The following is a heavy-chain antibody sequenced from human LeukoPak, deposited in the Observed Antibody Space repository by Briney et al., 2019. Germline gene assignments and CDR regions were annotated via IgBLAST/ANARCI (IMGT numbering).Heavy chain of an antibody. J-gene: IGHJ4*02. CDR3: ARLAGYYDFWSGYYRAHYFDY. CDR1: GGSISSYY. Sequence: SETLSLTCTVSGGSISSYYWSWIRQPPGKGLEWIGYIYYSGSTNYNPSLKSRVTISVDTSKNQFSLKLSSVTAADTAVYYCARLAGYYDFWSGYYRAHYFDYWGQGTLVTVSS. V-gene: IGHV4-59*08. CDR2: IYYSGST. D-gene: IGHD3-3*01.